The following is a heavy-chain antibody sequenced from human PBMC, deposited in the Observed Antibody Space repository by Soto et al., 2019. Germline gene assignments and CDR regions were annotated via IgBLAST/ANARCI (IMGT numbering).Heavy chain of an antibody. CDR1: VYPVTACA. D-gene: IGHD3-10*01. CDR3: ASGDYGSGSYGPYY. Sequence: DSGRISCTAPVYPVTACAIHGVGGAPGQRLEWMGRINAGNGNTKYSQKFQGRVTITRDTSASTAYMELSSLRTEDTALDYCASGDYGSGSYGPYYWGQGNLGTVS. CDR2: INAGNGNT. J-gene: IGHJ4*02. V-gene: IGHV1-3*01.